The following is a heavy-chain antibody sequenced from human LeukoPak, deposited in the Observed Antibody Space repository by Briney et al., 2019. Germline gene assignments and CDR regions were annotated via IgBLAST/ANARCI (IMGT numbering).Heavy chain of an antibody. J-gene: IGHJ4*02. D-gene: IGHD5-24*01. V-gene: IGHV3-48*04. Sequence: PGGSLRLSCAASGFTFSSYSMNWVRQAPGKGLEWVSYISSSSSTIYYADSVKGRFTISRDNAKNSLYLQMNSLRAEDTAVYYCARDRWLQIGEFDYWGQGTLVTVSS. CDR2: ISSSSSTI. CDR3: ARDRWLQIGEFDY. CDR1: GFTFSSYS.